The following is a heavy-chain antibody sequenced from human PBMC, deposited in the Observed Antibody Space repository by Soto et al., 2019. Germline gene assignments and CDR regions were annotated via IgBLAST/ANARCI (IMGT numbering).Heavy chain of an antibody. Sequence: GESLKISCQGSGYSFADSWIGWVRQVPGRGLEWVGIIYPGYSDIRYRPSFQGRVTISADKSVNTAYLQWSSLRASDTAIYYCARPPGSGTFFPKWGQGTPVTVSS. CDR3: ARPPGSGTFFPK. CDR1: GYSFADSW. D-gene: IGHD2-15*01. V-gene: IGHV5-51*01. J-gene: IGHJ4*02. CDR2: IYPGYSDI.